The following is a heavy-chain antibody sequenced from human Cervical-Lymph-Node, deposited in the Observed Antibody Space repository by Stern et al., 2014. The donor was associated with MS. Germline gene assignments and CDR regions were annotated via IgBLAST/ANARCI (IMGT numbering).Heavy chain of an antibody. D-gene: IGHD6-13*01. CDR1: GFTFSSYA. CDR2: ISGSGGST. Sequence: EVKLVESGGGLVQPGGSLRLSCAASGFTFSSYAMSWVRQAPGKGLEWVSAISGSGGSTYYADSVKGRFTISRDNSKNTLYLQMNSLRAEDTAVYYCAKDGLYSSRRALGYFDLWGRGTLVTVSS. V-gene: IGHV3-23*04. CDR3: AKDGLYSSRRALGYFDL. J-gene: IGHJ2*01.